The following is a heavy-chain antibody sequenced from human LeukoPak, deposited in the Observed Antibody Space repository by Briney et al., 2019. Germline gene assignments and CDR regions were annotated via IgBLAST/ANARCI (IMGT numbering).Heavy chain of an antibody. CDR2: ISGSGGST. CDR1: GFTFSSYA. D-gene: IGHD3-10*01. V-gene: IGHV3-23*01. Sequence: GGSLRLSCAASGFTFSSYAMSWVRQAPGKGPEWVSAISGSGGSTYYADSVKGRFTISRDNSKNTLYLQMNSLRAEDTAVYYCAKDRGAVRWFGELFPYYFDYWGQGTLVTVSS. J-gene: IGHJ4*02. CDR3: AKDRGAVRWFGELFPYYFDY.